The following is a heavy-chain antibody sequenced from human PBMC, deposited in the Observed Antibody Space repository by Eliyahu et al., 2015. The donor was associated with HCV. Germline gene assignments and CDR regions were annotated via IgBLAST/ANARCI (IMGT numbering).Heavy chain of an antibody. CDR2: IYYSGST. CDR3: ARAGGYYDSSGYMPGINWFDP. V-gene: IGHV4-59*01. D-gene: IGHD3-22*01. Sequence: QVQLQESGPGLVKPSETLSLTCTVSGGSISSYYWSWIRQPPGKGLEWIGYIYYSGSTNYNPSLKSRVTISVDTSKNQFSLKLSSVTAADTAVYYCARAGGYYDSSGYMPGINWFDPWGQGTLVTVSS. J-gene: IGHJ5*02. CDR1: GGSISSYY.